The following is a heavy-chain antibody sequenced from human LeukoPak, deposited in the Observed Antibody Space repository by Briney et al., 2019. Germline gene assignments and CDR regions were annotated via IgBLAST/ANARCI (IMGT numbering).Heavy chain of an antibody. CDR3: ASFGCYYFYMDV. J-gene: IGHJ6*03. CDR2: IKQDGSEK. Sequence: VRQAPGXGLEWVANIKQDGSEKYYVDSVKGRFTISRDNAKNSLYLQMNSLRAEDTAVYYCASFGCYYFYMDVWGKGTTVXVSS. V-gene: IGHV3-7*01. D-gene: IGHD3-16*01.